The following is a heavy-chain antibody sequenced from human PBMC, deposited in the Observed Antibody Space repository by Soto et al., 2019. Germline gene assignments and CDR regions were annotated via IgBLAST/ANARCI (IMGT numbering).Heavy chain of an antibody. CDR2: ISSSSSYT. D-gene: IGHD3-16*01. Sequence: QVQLVESGGGLVKPGGSLRLSCAASGFTFSDYYMSWIRQAPGKGLEWVSYISSSSSYTNYADSVKGRFTISRDNAKNSLYLQMNSLRAEDTAVYYCARDWRSAAGYYFDYWGQGTLVTVSS. V-gene: IGHV3-11*05. J-gene: IGHJ4*02. CDR3: ARDWRSAAGYYFDY. CDR1: GFTFSDYY.